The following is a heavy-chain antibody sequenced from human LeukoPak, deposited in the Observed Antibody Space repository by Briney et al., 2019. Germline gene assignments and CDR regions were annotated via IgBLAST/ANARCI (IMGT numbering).Heavy chain of an antibody. Sequence: LSPPGTASGDPLSVYYWTWIRQPPGKGLEWIGYIEYSGSTNYTPALKSRVTQSVDKSKNQLSLQLNCVTAEDTAMYYCAGYRIEPVDKWVDYWGQGTLVTVSP. CDR3: AGYRIEPVDKWVDY. CDR1: GDPLSVYY. V-gene: IGHV4-59*12. D-gene: IGHD1-14*01. CDR2: IEYSGST. J-gene: IGHJ4*02.